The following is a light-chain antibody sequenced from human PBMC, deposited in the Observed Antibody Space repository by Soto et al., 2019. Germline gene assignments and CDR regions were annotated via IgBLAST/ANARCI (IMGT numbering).Light chain of an antibody. CDR1: QSVSSN. CDR3: QQYNKWPLS. CDR2: VAS. Sequence: EIVMTQSPATPSVSPGERATLSCRASQSVSSNLAWYQQKPGQAPRLLIYVASTRATGIPARFSGSGSGTEFTLTISSLQSEDFAVYYCQQYNKWPLSFGGGTKVEIK. J-gene: IGKJ4*01. V-gene: IGKV3D-15*01.